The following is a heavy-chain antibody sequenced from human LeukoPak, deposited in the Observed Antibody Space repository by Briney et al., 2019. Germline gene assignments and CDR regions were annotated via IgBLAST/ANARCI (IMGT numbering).Heavy chain of an antibody. D-gene: IGHD3-10*01. CDR1: GYTLTELS. Sequence: ASVKVSCKVSGYTLTELSMHWVRQAPGKGLEWMGGFDPEDGETIYAQKFQGRVTITADESTSTAYMELSSLRSEDTAVYYCARAEAVTMVRGVITEYNWFDPWGQGTLVTVSS. CDR3: ARAEAVTMVRGVITEYNWFDP. J-gene: IGHJ5*02. V-gene: IGHV1-24*01. CDR2: FDPEDGET.